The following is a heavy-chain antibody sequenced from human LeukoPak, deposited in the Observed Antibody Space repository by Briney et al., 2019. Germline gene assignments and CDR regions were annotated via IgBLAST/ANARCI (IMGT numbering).Heavy chain of an antibody. CDR2: IYHSGST. CDR1: GGSIGSGGYY. Sequence: PSETLSLTCTVSGGSIGSGGYYWSWIRQPPGKGLEWIGYIYHSGSTYYNPSLKSRVTISVDRSKNQFSLKLSSVTAADTAVYYCARIAAAEGAFDIWGQGTMVTVSS. V-gene: IGHV4-30-2*01. J-gene: IGHJ3*02. CDR3: ARIAAAEGAFDI. D-gene: IGHD6-13*01.